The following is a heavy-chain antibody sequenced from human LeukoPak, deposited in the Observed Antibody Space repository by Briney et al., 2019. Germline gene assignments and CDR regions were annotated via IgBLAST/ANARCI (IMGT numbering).Heavy chain of an antibody. CDR3: ARVMSASVWRSYGSYYYYYYMDI. V-gene: IGHV3-7*01. CDR2: IKQDGSEK. Sequence: GSLRLSCAASGFTFSSYWMSWVRQAPGKGLERVANIKQDGSEKYSVDSVKGRFTISRDNAKNSLYMQMNSLRAEDTAVYYCARVMSASVWRSYGSYYYYYYMDIWGKGTTVTVSS. D-gene: IGHD3-16*01. J-gene: IGHJ6*03. CDR1: GFTFSSYW.